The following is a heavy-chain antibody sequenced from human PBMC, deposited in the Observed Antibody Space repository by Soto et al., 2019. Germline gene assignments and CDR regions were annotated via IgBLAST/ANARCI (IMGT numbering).Heavy chain of an antibody. CDR3: VRGGQLHAFDY. V-gene: IGHV4-59*01. CDR1: GGSISCYY. D-gene: IGHD1-1*01. J-gene: IGHJ4*02. Sequence: SETLSLTCTVSGGSISCYYWGLIRQPPGKGLEWIGSIYYSGNTHYNPSLKSRVTISVDTSMNQFSLNLDSVTAVDSAVYYCVRGGQLHAFDYWGQGDGVTVSS. CDR2: IYYSGNT.